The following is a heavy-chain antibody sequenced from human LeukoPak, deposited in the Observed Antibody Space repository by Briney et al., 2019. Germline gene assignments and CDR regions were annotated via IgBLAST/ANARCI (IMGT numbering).Heavy chain of an antibody. CDR3: AKDHAPYSGSYYRFYPFDY. J-gene: IGHJ4*02. CDR1: GFTFSSYA. V-gene: IGHV3-23*01. Sequence: GGSLRLSCATSGFTFSSYAMSWVRQAPGKGLEWVSAISGSGGSTYYADSVKGRFTISRDNSKNTLYLQMNSLRAEDTAVYYCAKDHAPYSGSYYRFYPFDYWGQGTLVTVSS. CDR2: ISGSGGST. D-gene: IGHD1-26*01.